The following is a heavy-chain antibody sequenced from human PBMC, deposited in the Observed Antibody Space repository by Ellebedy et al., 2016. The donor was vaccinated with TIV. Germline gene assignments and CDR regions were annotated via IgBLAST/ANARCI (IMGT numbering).Heavy chain of an antibody. J-gene: IGHJ4*02. D-gene: IGHD3-9*01. Sequence: MPSETLSPTCTVSGDSITSSTYLWGWIRQPPGKGLEWIATIHDRGTTYYNPSLKSRVTISVDTSKNQFSLRLNSVTAADTAIYYCARAIHFDWLLPPAFDYWGRGALVTVSS. V-gene: IGHV4-39*07. CDR1: GDSITSSTYL. CDR3: ARAIHFDWLLPPAFDY. CDR2: IHDRGTT.